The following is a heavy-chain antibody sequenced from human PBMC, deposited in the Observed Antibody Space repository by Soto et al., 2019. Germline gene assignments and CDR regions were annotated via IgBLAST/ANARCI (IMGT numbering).Heavy chain of an antibody. CDR2: IYSDGAT. CDR3: SRVGCSNSNCQTRRMDV. CDR1: GGPISNYY. D-gene: IGHD2-2*01. Sequence: PSETLSLTCNVSGGPISNYYWSWVRQPAGKGLEWVGRIYSDGATNYSPSLKSRVFMSLDMSGNQFSLQLNSVTAAVTAVYYCSRVGCSNSNCQTRRMDVWGQGTTVTVSS. J-gene: IGHJ6*02. V-gene: IGHV4-4*07.